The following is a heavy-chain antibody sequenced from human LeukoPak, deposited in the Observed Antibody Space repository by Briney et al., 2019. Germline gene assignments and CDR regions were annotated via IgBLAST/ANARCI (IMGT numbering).Heavy chain of an antibody. CDR2: IIWSGGST. V-gene: IGHV3-20*04. D-gene: IGHD3-10*01. CDR1: GFTFDDYG. Sequence: GGSLRLSCTASGFTFDDYGMSWVRQAPGKGLEWVSGIIWSGGSTGYADSVKGRFTISRDNAKNSLYLQMNSLRAEDTALYYCARDDYGSGSWNDYWGQGTLVTVSS. J-gene: IGHJ4*02. CDR3: ARDDYGSGSWNDY.